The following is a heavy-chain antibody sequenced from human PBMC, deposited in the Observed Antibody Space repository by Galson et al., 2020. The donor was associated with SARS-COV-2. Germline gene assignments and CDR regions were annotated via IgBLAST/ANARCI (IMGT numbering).Heavy chain of an antibody. CDR1: GFTFSSYA. CDR2: ISGSGGNT. CDR3: AKDGEWEGLTYYVDN. Sequence: GGSLRLSCAASGFTFSSYAMNWVRQAPGKGLEWVSAISGSGGNTYYADSVKGRFTISRDNSKNTLYLLMNSLRAEDTAVYYCAKDGEWEGLTYYVDNWGQGTLVTVSS. V-gene: IGHV3-23*01. D-gene: IGHD1-26*01. J-gene: IGHJ4*02.